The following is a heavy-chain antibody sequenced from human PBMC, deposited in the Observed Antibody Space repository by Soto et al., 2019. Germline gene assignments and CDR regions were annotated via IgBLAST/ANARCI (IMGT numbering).Heavy chain of an antibody. CDR1: GFTLSTYD. Sequence: PGGSLSLSCAASGFTLSTYDMHWVRQATGKGLEWVAALSYAGDTYYPGSVKGRFTVSRESAKNSLYLQMNSLTAGDTAVYYCAKGPQSASGYYYMDVWGKGTTVTVSS. J-gene: IGHJ6*03. CDR2: LSYAGDT. V-gene: IGHV3-13*01. CDR3: AKGPQSASGYYYMDV. D-gene: IGHD3-10*01.